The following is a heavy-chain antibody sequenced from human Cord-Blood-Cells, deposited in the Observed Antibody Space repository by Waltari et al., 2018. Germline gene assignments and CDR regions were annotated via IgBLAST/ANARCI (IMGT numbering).Heavy chain of an antibody. J-gene: IGHJ6*02. CDR1: GFTFSSYE. Sequence: EVQLVESGGGLVQPGGSLRLSCAASGFTFSSYEMNWVRQAPGKGLEWVSYISSSGSTIYYADSVKGRFTISRDNAKNSLYLQMNSLRAEDTAVYYCASLSSSWYYYYYGMDVWGQGTTVTVSS. CDR3: ASLSSSWYYYYYGMDV. V-gene: IGHV3-48*03. CDR2: ISSSGSTI. D-gene: IGHD6-13*01.